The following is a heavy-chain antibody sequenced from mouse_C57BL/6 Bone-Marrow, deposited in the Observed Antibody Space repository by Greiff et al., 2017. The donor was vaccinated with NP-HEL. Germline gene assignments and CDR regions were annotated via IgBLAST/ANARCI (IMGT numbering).Heavy chain of an antibody. CDR1: GFTFSDYY. D-gene: IGHD2-4*01. V-gene: IGHV5-16*01. CDR2: INYDGSST. J-gene: IGHJ1*03. CDR3: ARDGNYDYEDWYFDV. Sequence: EVQLVESEGGLVQPGSSMKLSCTASGFTFSDYYMAWVRQVPEKGLEWVANINYDGSSTYYLDSLKSRFIISRDNAKNILYLQMSSLKSEDTATYYCARDGNYDYEDWYFDVWGTGTTVTVSS.